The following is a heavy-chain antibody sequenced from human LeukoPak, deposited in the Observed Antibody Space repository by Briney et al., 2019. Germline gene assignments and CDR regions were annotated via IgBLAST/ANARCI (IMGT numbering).Heavy chain of an antibody. CDR2: IIPIFGTA. J-gene: IGHJ6*03. V-gene: IGHV1-69*05. CDR3: ARDGLAVTPGYYYMDV. CDR1: GGTFSSYA. Sequence: SVKVSCKASGGTFSSYAISWVRQAPGQGLEWMGGIIPIFGTANYAQKFQGRVTITTDESTSTAYMELSSLRSEDTAVYYCARDGLAVTPGYYYMDVWGKGTTVTVSS. D-gene: IGHD2-21*02.